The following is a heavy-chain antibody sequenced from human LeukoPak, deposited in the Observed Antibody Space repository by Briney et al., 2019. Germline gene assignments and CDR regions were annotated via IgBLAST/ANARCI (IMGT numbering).Heavy chain of an antibody. CDR2: VDPEDGET. V-gene: IGHV1-69-2*01. D-gene: IGHD6-6*01. Sequence: ASVKASCKVSGYTFTDYYMHWVQQAPGKGLEWMGLVDPEDGETIYAEKFQGRVTITADTSISTAYMELSRLRSDDTAVYYCARGRRPIAARPGNWFDPWGQGTLVTVSS. J-gene: IGHJ5*02. CDR3: ARGRRPIAARPGNWFDP. CDR1: GYTFTDYY.